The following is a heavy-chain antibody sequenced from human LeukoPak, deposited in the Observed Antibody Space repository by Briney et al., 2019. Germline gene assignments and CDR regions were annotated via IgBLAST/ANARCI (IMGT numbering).Heavy chain of an antibody. D-gene: IGHD2-2*02. Sequence: GASVKVSCKASGYTFTNYGISWVRQAPGQGLEWMGWISAYTGNTNYAQKLQGRVTMTTDTSTSTAYMELRSLRSDDTAVYHCARADSRYCSSTSCYNDWFDPWGQGTLVTVSS. V-gene: IGHV1-18*01. CDR1: GYTFTNYG. J-gene: IGHJ5*02. CDR2: ISAYTGNT. CDR3: ARADSRYCSSTSCYNDWFDP.